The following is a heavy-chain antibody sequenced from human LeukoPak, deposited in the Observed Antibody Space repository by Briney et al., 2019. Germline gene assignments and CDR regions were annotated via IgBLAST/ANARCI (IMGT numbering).Heavy chain of an antibody. V-gene: IGHV4-59*01. CDR2: AYYSGIT. D-gene: IGHD6-19*01. CDR1: GGSINSYY. J-gene: IGHJ6*03. CDR3: ARGPSIAVSRYFYNYYMDV. Sequence: SETLSLTCSVSGGSINSYYWSWIRQPPGKGLEWIGHAYYSGITNYIPSLESRATISVDTSKKQLSLKLSSVTAADTAVYYCARGPSIAVSRYFYNYYMDVWGKGTTVTISS.